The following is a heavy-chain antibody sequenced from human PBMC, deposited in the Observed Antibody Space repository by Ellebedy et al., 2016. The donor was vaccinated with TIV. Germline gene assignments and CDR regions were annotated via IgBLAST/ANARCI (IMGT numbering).Heavy chain of an antibody. Sequence: GGSLRLSXEASGSTLSRYAMNWVRQAPGKGLEWVSYISISSSNIHYAESVKGRFTISRDNAKNSLYLQMNSLRDEDTAVYYCTTDYYDNSGYRMLGGYWGQGTLVTVSS. D-gene: IGHD3-22*01. V-gene: IGHV3-48*02. CDR1: GSTLSRYA. CDR3: TTDYYDNSGYRMLGGY. J-gene: IGHJ4*02. CDR2: ISISSSNI.